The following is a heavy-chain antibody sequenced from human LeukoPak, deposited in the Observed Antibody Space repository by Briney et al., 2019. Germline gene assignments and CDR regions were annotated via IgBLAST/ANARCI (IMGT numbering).Heavy chain of an antibody. Sequence: SETLSLTCTVSGYSISSGYYWGWIRQPPGKGLEWIGSIYHSGSTYYNPSLKSRVTISVDTSKNQFSLKLSSVIAADTAVYYCARGSSSSDYWGQGTLVTVSS. D-gene: IGHD6-13*01. CDR1: GYSISSGYY. J-gene: IGHJ4*02. V-gene: IGHV4-38-2*02. CDR2: IYHSGST. CDR3: ARGSSSSDY.